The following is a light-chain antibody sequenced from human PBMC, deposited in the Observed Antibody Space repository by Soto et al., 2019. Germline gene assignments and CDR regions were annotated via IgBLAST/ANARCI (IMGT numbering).Light chain of an antibody. CDR1: SSDIGGYKY. V-gene: IGLV2-14*01. Sequence: QSALTQPASVSGSPGQSITISCTGTSSDIGGYKYVSWYQQHPGKAPKLMIFEVTERPSGVSNRFSGSKSGNTASLTISGLQAEYEADYYCSSYTSSNTLGFGGGTKLTVL. CDR3: SSYTSSNTLG. CDR2: EVT. J-gene: IGLJ3*02.